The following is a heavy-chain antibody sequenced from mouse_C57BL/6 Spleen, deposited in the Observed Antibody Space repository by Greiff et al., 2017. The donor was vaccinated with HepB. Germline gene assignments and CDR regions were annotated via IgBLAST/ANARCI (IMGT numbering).Heavy chain of an antibody. V-gene: IGHV5-4*03. J-gene: IGHJ2*01. CDR2: ISDGGSYT. Sequence: EVKLQESGGGLVKPGGSLKLSCAASGFTFSSYAMSWVRQTPGKGLEWVATISDGGSYTYYPDNVKGRSTISRDNAKNNLYLQMSHLKSEDTAMYYCARMPDDYGGRDYWGQGTTLTVSS. D-gene: IGHD1-1*01. CDR1: GFTFSSYA. CDR3: ARMPDDYGGRDY.